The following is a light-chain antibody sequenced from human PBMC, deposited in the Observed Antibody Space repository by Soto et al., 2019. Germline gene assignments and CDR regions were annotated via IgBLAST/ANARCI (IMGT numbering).Light chain of an antibody. CDR3: QQYLTSPKT. V-gene: IGKV3-20*01. J-gene: IGKJ1*01. CDR1: QSVSSSN. CDR2: AAS. Sequence: DILLTQSPGTLSVSPGEGATLSCRASQSVSSSNLAWYQQKPAQAPRLLIYAASRRAPGIPERFSGSGSGTDFTLTISRLEPEDFAVYYCQQYLTSPKTFGQGTKVDIK.